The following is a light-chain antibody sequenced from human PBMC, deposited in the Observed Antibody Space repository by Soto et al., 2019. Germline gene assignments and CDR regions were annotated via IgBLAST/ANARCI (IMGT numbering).Light chain of an antibody. CDR1: QSVSSNF. J-gene: IGKJ1*01. Sequence: EIVLTQSPGTLSLSPGERATLSCRASQSVSSNFLAWYQQKPGQAPRLLIYGASSRATGIPDRFSGSGSGTDFTLTISRLEPEDFAVYHCQQYGSSFRTFGQETKVEIK. CDR2: GAS. CDR3: QQYGSSFRT. V-gene: IGKV3-20*01.